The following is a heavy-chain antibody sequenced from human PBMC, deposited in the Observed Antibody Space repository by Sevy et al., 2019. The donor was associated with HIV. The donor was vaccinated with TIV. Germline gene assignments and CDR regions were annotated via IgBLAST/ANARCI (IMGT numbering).Heavy chain of an antibody. J-gene: IGHJ3*02. CDR2: IIPNSGGT. D-gene: IGHD2-2*01. V-gene: IGHV1-2*02. CDR1: GYTFTGYY. CDR3: ARDSSPRYCSSTSCYDDAFDI. Sequence: ASVKVSCKASGYTFTGYYMHWVRQAPGQGLEWMGWIIPNSGGTNYAQKFQGRVTMTRDTSISTAYMELSRLRSDDTAVYYCARDSSPRYCSSTSCYDDAFDIWGQGTMVTVSS.